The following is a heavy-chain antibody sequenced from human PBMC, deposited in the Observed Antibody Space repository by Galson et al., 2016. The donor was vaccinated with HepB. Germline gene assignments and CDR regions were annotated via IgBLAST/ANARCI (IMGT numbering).Heavy chain of an antibody. Sequence: SETLSLTCAISGASINSGPTWWNWVRQSPGKGLEWLGQINDIGTTKYRTSLRGRVTISFDKSKNRFSLSLTSVTAADTALYHCAWGVPSRGLDLWGQGTMVSVSA. J-gene: IGHJ3*01. CDR3: AWGVPSRGLDL. D-gene: IGHD2-2*01. CDR1: GASINSGPTW. V-gene: IGHV4-4*02. CDR2: INDIGTT.